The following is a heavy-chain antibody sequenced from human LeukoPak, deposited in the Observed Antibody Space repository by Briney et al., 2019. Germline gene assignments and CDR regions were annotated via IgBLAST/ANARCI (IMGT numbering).Heavy chain of an antibody. J-gene: IGHJ4*02. D-gene: IGHD3-16*01. CDR3: ARGGVTDAKAIDY. Sequence: ASVKVSCKTSGYTFTSDGITWVRRAPGQGLEWMGWVSGYNGYANYARKFRGRVTMTTDTSTTTVYMELRSLTSDDTAVYYCARGGVTDAKAIDYWGQGTLVTVSS. CDR1: GYTFTSDG. V-gene: IGHV1-18*01. CDR2: VSGYNGYA.